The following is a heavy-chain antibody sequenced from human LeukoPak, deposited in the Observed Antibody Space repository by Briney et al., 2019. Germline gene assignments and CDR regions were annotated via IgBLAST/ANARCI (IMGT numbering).Heavy chain of an antibody. D-gene: IGHD3-22*01. CDR2: ISSSSSYI. J-gene: IGHJ4*02. CDR3: ARGRDYYDSSGYYFDY. V-gene: IGHV3-21*01. Sequence: GGSLRLSCAAAGFTFSSYSMNWVRQAPGKGLGWDSSISSSSSYIYYADSVKGRFTNSRDNAKNSLYLQMNSLRAEDTAVYYSARGRDYYDSSGYYFDYWGQGTLVTVSS. CDR1: GFTFSSYS.